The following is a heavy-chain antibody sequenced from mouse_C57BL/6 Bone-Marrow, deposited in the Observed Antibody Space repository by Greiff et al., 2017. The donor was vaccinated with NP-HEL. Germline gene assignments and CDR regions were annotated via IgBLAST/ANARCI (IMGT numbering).Heavy chain of an antibody. CDR3: VSRAWFAY. V-gene: IGHV10-1*01. CDR2: IRSKSNNYAT. CDR1: GFSFNTYA. Sequence: EVKLMESGGGLVQPKGSLKLSCAASGFSFNTYAMSWVRQAPGKGLEWVARIRSKSNNYATYYADSVKDRFTISRDDSESMLYLQMNNLKTEDTAMYYCVSRAWFAYWGQGTLVTVSA. J-gene: IGHJ3*01.